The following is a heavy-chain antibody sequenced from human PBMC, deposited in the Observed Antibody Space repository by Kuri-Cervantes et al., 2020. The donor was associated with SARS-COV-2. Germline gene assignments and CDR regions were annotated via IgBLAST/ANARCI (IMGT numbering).Heavy chain of an antibody. J-gene: IGHJ6*02. CDR3: AKEGPTGYYDSSGYCYDYYYGMDV. CDR1: GFTFSSYG. V-gene: IGHV3-33*06. D-gene: IGHD3-22*01. Sequence: GGSLRLSCAASGFTFSSYGMHWVRQAPGKGLEWVAVIWYDGSNKYYADSVKGRFTISRDNSKNTLYLQMNSLRAEDTAVYYCAKEGPTGYYDSSGYCYDYYYGMDVWGQGTTVTVSS. CDR2: IWYDGSNK.